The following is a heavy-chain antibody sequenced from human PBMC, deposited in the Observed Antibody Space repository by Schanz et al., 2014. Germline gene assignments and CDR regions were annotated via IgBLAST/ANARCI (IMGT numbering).Heavy chain of an antibody. D-gene: IGHD6-19*01. CDR3: ARDRVQYSSGWYSDS. CDR1: GFTFSTYW. J-gene: IGHJ4*02. CDR2: IKQDESER. Sequence: EVQLVESGGGLVQPGGSLRLSCAASGFTFSTYWMSWVRQAPGKGLEWVANIKQDESERSYVDSVKGRFTISRDNAKNSLYLQMNSLRAEDTAVYYCARDRVQYSSGWYSDSWGQGTLVTVSS. V-gene: IGHV3-7*01.